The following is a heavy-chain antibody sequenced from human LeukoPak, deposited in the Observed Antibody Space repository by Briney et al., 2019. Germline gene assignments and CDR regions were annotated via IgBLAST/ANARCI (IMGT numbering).Heavy chain of an antibody. CDR2: FNTNTGNP. CDR1: GYTFTSYA. Sequence: ASVKVSCKASGYTFTSYAMNWVRQAPGQGLEWMAWFNTNTGNPTYAQGFTGRFVFSLDTSVSTAYLQISSLKAEDTAVYYCARGNFPDPNYDFWSGHGPRTSYYYYYYMDVWGKGTTVTVSS. CDR3: ARGNFPDPNYDFWSGHGPRTSYYYYYYMDV. J-gene: IGHJ6*03. V-gene: IGHV7-4-1*02. D-gene: IGHD3-3*01.